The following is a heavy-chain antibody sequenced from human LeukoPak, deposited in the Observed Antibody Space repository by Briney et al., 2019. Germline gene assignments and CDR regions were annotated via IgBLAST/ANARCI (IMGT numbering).Heavy chain of an antibody. D-gene: IGHD6-19*01. Sequence: GGSLRLSCAASGFTFSSYGMHWVRQAPGKGLEWVAFIRYDGSNKYYADSVKGRFTISRDNSKNTLYLQMNSLRAEDTAVYYCAKPQYSSGRYMYYWGQGTLVTVSS. CDR1: GFTFSSYG. V-gene: IGHV3-30*02. CDR2: IRYDGSNK. J-gene: IGHJ4*02. CDR3: AKPQYSSGRYMYY.